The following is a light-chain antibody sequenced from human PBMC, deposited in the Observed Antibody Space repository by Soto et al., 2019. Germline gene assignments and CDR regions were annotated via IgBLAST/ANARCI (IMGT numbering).Light chain of an antibody. Sequence: DIQVTQSPSSLSASVGDRVIITCRASQNIKKYLNWHQQKPGQAPKLLIYTASDLESGVQSRFSGSGSGTDFTLTINNLQPEDFATYYCQHNYGTPNTFGQGTKVERK. CDR3: QHNYGTPNT. CDR2: TAS. V-gene: IGKV1-39*01. J-gene: IGKJ2*01. CDR1: QNIKKY.